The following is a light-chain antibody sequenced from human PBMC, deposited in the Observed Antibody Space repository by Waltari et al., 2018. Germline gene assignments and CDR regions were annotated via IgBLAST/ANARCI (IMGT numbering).Light chain of an antibody. Sequence: DIQMTQSPSSVSASIGDTVTITCRASQDISGSLAWLQQKPGKAPTLLIYTAANLQTGVPSRFRGSGSGTDFTLTITGLQPEDCATYYCQQGLSFPLSFGGGTKLEIK. J-gene: IGKJ4*01. CDR1: QDISGS. V-gene: IGKV1-12*01. CDR2: TAA. CDR3: QQGLSFPLS.